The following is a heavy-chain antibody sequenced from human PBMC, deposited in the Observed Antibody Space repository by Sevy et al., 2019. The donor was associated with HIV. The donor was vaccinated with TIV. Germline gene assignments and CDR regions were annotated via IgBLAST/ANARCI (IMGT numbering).Heavy chain of an antibody. CDR3: AKAGCSTGGSFDY. CDR1: GFTFINYA. V-gene: IGHV3-23*01. D-gene: IGHD7-27*01. J-gene: IGHJ4*02. Sequence: GGSLRLSCAASGFTFINYAMYWVRQTPGKGLEWVSVISDSGGKTYYADSVKGRFTISRENSENTLYLQMNSLRAGDTAVYYCAKAGCSTGGSFDYWGQGTLVTVSS. CDR2: ISDSGGKT.